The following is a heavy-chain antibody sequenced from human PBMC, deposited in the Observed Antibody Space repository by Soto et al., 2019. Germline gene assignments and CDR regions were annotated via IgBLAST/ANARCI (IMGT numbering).Heavy chain of an antibody. J-gene: IGHJ4*02. V-gene: IGHV4-30-4*01. CDR2: IYYSGRT. Sequence: SETLSLTCTVSGGSISSDDYYWIWIRQPPGKGLEWIGYIYYSGRTDYNPSLKSRVIISIDTSKNQFSLNLNSVSAADTAVYYCARELSNSPDYFDYWGQGSLVTVSS. CDR1: GGSISSDDYY. CDR3: ARELSNSPDYFDY. D-gene: IGHD6-6*01.